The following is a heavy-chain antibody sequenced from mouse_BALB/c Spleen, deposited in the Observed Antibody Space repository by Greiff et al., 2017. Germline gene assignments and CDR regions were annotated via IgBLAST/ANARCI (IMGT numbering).Heavy chain of an antibody. Sequence: VKLQESGPGLVAPSQSLSITCTVSGFSLTDYGVSWIRQPPGKGLEWLGVIWGGGSTYYNSALKSRLSISKDNSKSQVSLKMNSLQTDDTAMYYCAKHLITTVGYAMDYWGQGTSVTVSA. CDR3: AKHLITTVGYAMDY. CDR2: IWGGGST. V-gene: IGHV2-6-5*01. D-gene: IGHD1-1*01. CDR1: GFSLTDYG. J-gene: IGHJ4*01.